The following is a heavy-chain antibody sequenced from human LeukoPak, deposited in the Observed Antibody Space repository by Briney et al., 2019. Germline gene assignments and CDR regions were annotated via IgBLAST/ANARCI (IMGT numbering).Heavy chain of an antibody. Sequence: GGSLRLSCAASGFTFSSYAMSWVRQAPGKGLEWVSAISGSGGSTHNADSVKGRFTISRDNSKNTLYLQMNSLRAEDTAVYYCAKAKAIAVASMDVWGQGTTVTVSS. D-gene: IGHD6-19*01. J-gene: IGHJ6*02. CDR1: GFTFSSYA. CDR3: AKAKAIAVASMDV. V-gene: IGHV3-23*01. CDR2: ISGSGGST.